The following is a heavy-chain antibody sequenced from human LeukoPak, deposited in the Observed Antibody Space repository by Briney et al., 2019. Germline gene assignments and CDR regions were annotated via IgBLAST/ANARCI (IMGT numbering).Heavy chain of an antibody. CDR1: GGTFSSYV. CDR3: ARSRSCNGGSCYSDPYYYGMDV. J-gene: IGHJ6*04. CDR2: IIPIFSTA. D-gene: IGHD2-15*01. Sequence: SVKVSCKASGGTFSSYVISWVRQAPGQGLEWMGGIIPIFSTANYAQKFQGRVTIIADKSTSTAYMELSSLSSEDTAVYYCARSRSCNGGSCYSDPYYYGMDVWGKGTTVTVSS. V-gene: IGHV1-69*06.